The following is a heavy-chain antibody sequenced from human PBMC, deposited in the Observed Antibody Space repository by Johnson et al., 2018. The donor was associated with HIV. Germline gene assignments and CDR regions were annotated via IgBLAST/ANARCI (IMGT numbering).Heavy chain of an antibody. Sequence: VQLVESGGGLVKPGGSLRLSCAASGFTFSDHAMGWVRQAPGKGLEWVSSLSGSGAATYYADSVKGRFTISRDNSNNKVFLQMNSLRAEDTAVYYCTTVGMLLSAFYIWGQGTMVTVSS. V-gene: IGHV3-23*04. J-gene: IGHJ3*02. CDR2: LSGSGAAT. D-gene: IGHD2-15*01. CDR1: GFTFSDHA. CDR3: TTVGMLLSAFYI.